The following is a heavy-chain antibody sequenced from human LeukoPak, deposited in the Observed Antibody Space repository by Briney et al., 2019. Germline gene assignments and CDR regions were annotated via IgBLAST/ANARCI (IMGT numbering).Heavy chain of an antibody. Sequence: ASVKVSCKASGYTFTSYYMHWVRQAPGQGLEWMGIINPSGGSTSYAQKFQGRVTMTRDTSASTVYMELSSLRSEDTAVYYCARDLQRIAVIPRGGGNWYFDLWGRGTLVTVSS. V-gene: IGHV1-46*01. CDR2: INPSGGST. D-gene: IGHD6-19*01. CDR3: ARDLQRIAVIPRGGGNWYFDL. J-gene: IGHJ2*01. CDR1: GYTFTSYY.